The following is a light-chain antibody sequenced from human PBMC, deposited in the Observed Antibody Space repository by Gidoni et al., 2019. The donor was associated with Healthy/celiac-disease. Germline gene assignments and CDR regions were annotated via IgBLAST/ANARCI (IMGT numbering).Light chain of an antibody. J-gene: IGKJ4*01. V-gene: IGKV3-20*01. CDR2: GAS. CDR1: QSVSSSY. CDR3: QQYGSPLT. Sequence: ELVLTQSPGTLSLSPGERATLSCRASQSVSSSYLAWYQQKPGQAPRPLIYGASSRATGIPDRFSGSGSGTDFTLTISRLEPEDFAVYYCQQYGSPLTFGGGTKVEIK.